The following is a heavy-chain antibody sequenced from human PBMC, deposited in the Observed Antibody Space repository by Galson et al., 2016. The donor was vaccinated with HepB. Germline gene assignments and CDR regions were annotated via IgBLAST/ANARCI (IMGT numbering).Heavy chain of an antibody. Sequence: SETLSLTCTVSGGSINTSGFYWGWIRQSPGKELEWIGSIYRTGSTYHNPSLNSRVTMSVDTSKNQFSLNLTSVTATDTAVYYCARHRGRRIRSLEWLFPIEYWGHGTLVTVSS. D-gene: IGHD3-3*01. V-gene: IGHV4-39*01. CDR2: IYRTGST. J-gene: IGHJ4*01. CDR3: ARHRGRRIRSLEWLFPIEY. CDR1: GGSINTSGFY.